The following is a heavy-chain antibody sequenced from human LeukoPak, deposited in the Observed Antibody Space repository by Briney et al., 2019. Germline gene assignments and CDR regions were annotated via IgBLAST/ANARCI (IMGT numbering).Heavy chain of an antibody. D-gene: IGHD2-2*02. V-gene: IGHV1-3*01. CDR2: INAGNGNT. Sequence: ASVKVSCKASGGTFTSYAMHWVRQAPGQRLEWMGWINAGNGNTKYSQKFQGRVTITRDTSASTAYMELSSLRSEDTAVYYCARAGYCSSTSCSTSYFDYWGQGTLVTVSS. CDR1: GGTFTSYA. J-gene: IGHJ4*02. CDR3: ARAGYCSSTSCSTSYFDY.